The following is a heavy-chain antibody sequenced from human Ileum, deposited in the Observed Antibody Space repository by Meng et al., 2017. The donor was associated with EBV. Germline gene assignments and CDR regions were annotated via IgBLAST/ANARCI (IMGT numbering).Heavy chain of an antibody. J-gene: IGHJ4*02. D-gene: IGHD4-17*01. CDR1: GFSLTTNGLG. Sequence: QTPWKEAGHSLVIPTQTLTLTCNFSGFSLTTNGLGVGWSRQPPGKALEWLALIYWDDDKRYIPSLRSRLTITQDTSKHQVVLTMTNMDPVDTATYYCARRPYGDFVFYSWGQGTLVTVSS. CDR3: ARRPYGDFVFYS. V-gene: IGHV2-5*02. CDR2: IYWDDDK.